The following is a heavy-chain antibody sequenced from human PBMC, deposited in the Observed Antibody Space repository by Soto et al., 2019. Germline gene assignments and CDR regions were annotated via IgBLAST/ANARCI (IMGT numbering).Heavy chain of an antibody. CDR2: LSCGGSNK. V-gene: IGHV3-30*18. D-gene: IGHD3-22*01. Sequence: TRRLPWAACGSSFSSYSIHWVRQAPGKGLERVAGLSCGGSNKYYADCVKGRFTISRDNSKNTLYLQTNSLRAEDTAVYYCAKVWYYYDSSGGYYFDYWGQGTLVTVSS. CDR1: GSSFSSYS. CDR3: AKVWYYYDSSGGYYFDY. J-gene: IGHJ4*02.